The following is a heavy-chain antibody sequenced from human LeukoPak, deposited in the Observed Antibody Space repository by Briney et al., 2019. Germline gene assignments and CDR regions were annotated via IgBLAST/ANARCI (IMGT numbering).Heavy chain of an antibody. CDR2: IIPIFGTA. D-gene: IGHD6-13*01. CDR1: GGTFSSYA. Sequence: VASVTVSCTASGGTFSSYASSWVRQAPGQGLEWMGGIIPIFGTANYAQKLQGRVTMTTDTSTSTAYMELRSLRSDDTVVYYCASATSKQQLVHGEFDYWGQGALVTVSS. CDR3: ASATSKQQLVHGEFDY. V-gene: IGHV1-69*05. J-gene: IGHJ4*02.